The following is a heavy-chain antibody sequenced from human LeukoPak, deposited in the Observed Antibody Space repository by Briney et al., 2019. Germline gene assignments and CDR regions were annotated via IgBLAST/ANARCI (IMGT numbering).Heavy chain of an antibody. J-gene: IGHJ4*02. Sequence: SLRLSCAASGFTFDDYAMHWVRQAPGKGLEWVSGISWNSGSIGYADSVKGRFTISRDNAKNSLYLQMNSLRAEDTALYYCAKAPRGYCSGGSCYPDPFDYWGQGTLVTVSS. CDR3: AKAPRGYCSGGSCYPDPFDY. D-gene: IGHD2-15*01. CDR1: GFTFDDYA. V-gene: IGHV3-9*01. CDR2: ISWNSGSI.